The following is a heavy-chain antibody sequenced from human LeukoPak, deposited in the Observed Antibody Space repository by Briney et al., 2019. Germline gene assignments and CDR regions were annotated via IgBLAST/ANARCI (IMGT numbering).Heavy chain of an antibody. J-gene: IGHJ4*02. D-gene: IGHD5-18*01. CDR1: GYSFTSYW. CDR3: ARQTAMGRSGDY. V-gene: IGHV5-51*01. CDR2: IDPSDSET. Sequence: GASLKISCKASGYSFTSYWIGWVRHMPGKGLERMGIIDPSDSETRYTPSFQGQVTISVDESLTTAYLQWTSLKASDTAMYYCARQTAMGRSGDYWGQGTQVTVSS.